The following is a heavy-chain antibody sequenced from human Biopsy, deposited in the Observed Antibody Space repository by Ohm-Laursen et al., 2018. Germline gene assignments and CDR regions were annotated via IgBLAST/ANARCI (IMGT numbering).Heavy chain of an antibody. CDR3: AADINVWNVNY. V-gene: IGHV1-24*01. CDR2: FAPENGKT. D-gene: IGHD1-1*01. J-gene: IGHJ4*02. CDR1: GYTLTELS. Sequence: GSLVKVSCKVSGYTLTELSMHWVRQAPGKGLEWMGGFAPENGKTVYAQNFQARVSMTEDTSTDTAYMELRSLRSEDTAVYYCAADINVWNVNYWGQGTQVTVS.